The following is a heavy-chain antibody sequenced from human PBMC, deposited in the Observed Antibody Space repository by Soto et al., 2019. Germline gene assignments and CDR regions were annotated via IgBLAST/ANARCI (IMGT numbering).Heavy chain of an antibody. Sequence: QVQLQESGPGLVKPSQTLSLTCTVSGGSISSGGYYWSWIRQHPGKGLEWIGYIYYSGSTYYNPSLTSRVTISVDTSKNQYSLKLSSVSAADTAVYYCARVNSATVTYYYYYYMVVWGKGTTVTVSS. CDR2: IYYSGST. V-gene: IGHV4-31*03. CDR3: ARVNSATVTYYYYYYMVV. D-gene: IGHD4-17*01. J-gene: IGHJ6*03. CDR1: GGSISSGGYY.